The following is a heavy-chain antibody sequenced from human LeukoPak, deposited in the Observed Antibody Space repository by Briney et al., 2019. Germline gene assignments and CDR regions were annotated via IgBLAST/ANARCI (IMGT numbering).Heavy chain of an antibody. CDR1: GVSISTYS. V-gene: IGHV4-59*01. J-gene: IGHJ4*02. D-gene: IGHD3-10*01. CDR3: ARENTMVRGVINPLDY. Sequence: NPSETLSLTCTVSGVSISTYSWSWIRQPPGKGLEWIGYISYSGSTSYNPSLRSRVTISVNTSKNQFSLKLSSVTAADTAVYYCARENTMVRGVINPLDYWGQGTLVTVSS. CDR2: ISYSGST.